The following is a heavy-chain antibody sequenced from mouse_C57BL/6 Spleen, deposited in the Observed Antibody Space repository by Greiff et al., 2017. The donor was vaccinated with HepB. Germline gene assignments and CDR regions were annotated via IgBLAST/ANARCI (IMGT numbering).Heavy chain of an antibody. Sequence: EVRLVESGGGLVKPGGSLKLSCAASGFTFSSYAMSWVRQTPEKRLEWVATISDGGSYTYYPDNVKGRFTIFRDNAKNNRYLQMSHLKSEDTAMYYCAREHYGSSHWYFDVWGTGTTVTVSS. V-gene: IGHV5-4*01. D-gene: IGHD1-1*01. CDR1: GFTFSSYA. J-gene: IGHJ1*03. CDR2: ISDGGSYT. CDR3: AREHYGSSHWYFDV.